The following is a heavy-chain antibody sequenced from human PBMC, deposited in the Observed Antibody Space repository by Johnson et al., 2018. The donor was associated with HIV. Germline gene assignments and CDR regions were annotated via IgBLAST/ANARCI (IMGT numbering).Heavy chain of an antibody. CDR1: GFSFSPYA. CDR2: ISHDGSKK. D-gene: IGHD3-10*01. J-gene: IGHJ3*02. Sequence: QMQLVESGGGLVKPGGSLRLSCAASGFSFSPYALHWVRQTPGKGLEWVAVISHDGSKKYYADSVKGRFTISRDNSKNTLYLQMNSLRAEDTAVYYCARDRVWFGELYAFDIWGQGTMVTVSS. V-gene: IGHV3-30*04. CDR3: ARDRVWFGELYAFDI.